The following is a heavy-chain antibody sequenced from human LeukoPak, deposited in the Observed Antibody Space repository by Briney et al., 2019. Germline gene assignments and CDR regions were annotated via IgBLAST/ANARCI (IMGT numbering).Heavy chain of an antibody. CDR1: GYTFTGYY. V-gene: IGHV1-2*02. D-gene: IGHD3-22*01. CDR2: INPNSGGT. Sequence: ASVKVSCKASGYTFTGYYMHWVRQAPGQGLEWMGWINPNSGGTNYAQKFQGRVTMTRDTSISTAYMELSRLRSDDTAVYYCAKAQKPYYYDRTSIDYWGQGTLVTVSS. CDR3: AKAQKPYYYDRTSIDY. J-gene: IGHJ4*02.